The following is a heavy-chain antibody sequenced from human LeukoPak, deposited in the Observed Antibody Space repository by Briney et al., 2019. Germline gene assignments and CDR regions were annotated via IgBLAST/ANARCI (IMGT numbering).Heavy chain of an antibody. V-gene: IGHV3-23*01. Sequence: PGRSLRPSFSAAGFTFSSSGMSWVRQDPGKGLELGSAISGSGGSTYSAESVKGRFTTTRDNSKNTLYLQMNSLRAEDTCVYYCAKEGGEDILTGYHPFDYWGQGTLVTVSS. CDR1: GFTFSSSG. D-gene: IGHD3-9*01. CDR2: ISGSGGST. CDR3: AKEGGEDILTGYHPFDY. J-gene: IGHJ4*02.